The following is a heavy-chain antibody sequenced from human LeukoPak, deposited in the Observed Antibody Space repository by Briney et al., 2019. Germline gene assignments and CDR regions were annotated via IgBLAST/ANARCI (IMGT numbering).Heavy chain of an antibody. CDR3: ARDFGGIVVVPAAMHFDY. CDR1: GYTFTSYY. J-gene: IGHJ4*02. CDR2: INPSGGST. V-gene: IGHV1-46*01. Sequence: ASVKVSCKASGYTFTSYYMHWVRQASGQGLEWMGIINPSGGSTNYAQKFQGRVTMTRDTSTSTVYMELSSLRSEDTAVYYCARDFGGIVVVPAAMHFDYWGQGTLVTVSS. D-gene: IGHD2-2*01.